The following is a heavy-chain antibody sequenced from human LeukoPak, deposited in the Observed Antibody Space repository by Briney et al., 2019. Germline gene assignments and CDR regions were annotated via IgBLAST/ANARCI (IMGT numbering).Heavy chain of an antibody. CDR2: IKQDGSEK. V-gene: IGHV3-7*01. CDR1: GFIFSSYW. J-gene: IGHJ4*02. D-gene: IGHD3-3*01. CDR3: ARDYDFWSGYRVFGY. Sequence: GGSLRLSCAASGFIFSSYWMSWVRQAPGKGLEWVANIKQDGSEKYYVDSVKGRLTVSRDNAQNSLFLQINSLRAEDTAVYYCARDYDFWSGYRVFGYWGQGTLVTVSS.